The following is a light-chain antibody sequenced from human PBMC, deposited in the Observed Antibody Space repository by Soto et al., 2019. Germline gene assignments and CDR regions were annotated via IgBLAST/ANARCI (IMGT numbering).Light chain of an antibody. V-gene: IGKV3-20*01. CDR3: RQYGTSPPT. CDR2: GAS. CDR1: QSVSSTY. J-gene: IGKJ4*01. Sequence: EIVLTQSPGTLSLSPGETATLSCRASQSVSSTYLAWYQQKPGQAPGLLLYGASNRASGIPDRFAGSGSGTDFTLTISRLEPEDFAVYYCRQYGTSPPTFGGGTKVEIK.